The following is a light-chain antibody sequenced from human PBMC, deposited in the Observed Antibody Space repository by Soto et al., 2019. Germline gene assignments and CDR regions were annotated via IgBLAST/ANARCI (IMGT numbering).Light chain of an antibody. V-gene: IGKV1-5*01. CDR3: QQYNSYLALA. Sequence: DIQMTQSPSTLSASVGDRVTITCRASQSISSRLAWYQQKPGKAPKLLIYDVSNLESGVPSRFSGSGSGTEFTLTISSLQPGDFATYYCQQYNSYLALAFGQGTK. CDR2: DVS. J-gene: IGKJ1*01. CDR1: QSISSR.